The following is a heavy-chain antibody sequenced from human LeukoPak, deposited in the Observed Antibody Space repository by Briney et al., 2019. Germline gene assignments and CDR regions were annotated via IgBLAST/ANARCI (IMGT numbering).Heavy chain of an antibody. CDR3: ARTLGYCGGANWYEVFDF. V-gene: IGHV1-18*01. CDR2: VSAYNLHT. CDR1: GYTFTNYG. Sequence: ASVTVSCKSSGYTFTNYGFTWVRQPPGQGLEWMGWVSAYNLHTNYAQSLQGRVTMTTDTSTNTAYMELRSLRSDDTAVYYCARTLGYCGGANWYEVFDFWGQGTLVTVSS. J-gene: IGHJ4*02. D-gene: IGHD2-2*01.